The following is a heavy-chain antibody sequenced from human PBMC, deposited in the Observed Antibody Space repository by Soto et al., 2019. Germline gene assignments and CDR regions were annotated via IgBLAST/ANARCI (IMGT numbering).Heavy chain of an antibody. CDR1: GFTFDSYA. CDR2: IRGSADAT. V-gene: IGHV3-23*01. Sequence: EVKLLESGGGLAQPGGSLRLSCVGSGFTFDSYAISWVRQAPGERLQWIAAIRGSADATDYAHSVRGRFTISRDNAKKTVHLQMDSLRVEDTAVDFCAKDTVGGYSFWRGYYSDVLDVWGQGTLVTV. D-gene: IGHD3-3*01. CDR3: AKDTVGGYSFWRGYYSDVLDV. J-gene: IGHJ3*01.